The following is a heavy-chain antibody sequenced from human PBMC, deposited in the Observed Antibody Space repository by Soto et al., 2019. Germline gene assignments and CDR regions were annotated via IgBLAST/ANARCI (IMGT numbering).Heavy chain of an antibody. CDR1: GYTFTGYY. CDR2: INPNSGGT. J-gene: IGHJ6*02. D-gene: IGHD6-19*01. V-gene: IGHV1-2*04. CDR3: ARDMCPGYSSGWQLSHYYYYGMDV. Sequence: GASVKVSCKASGYTFTGYYMHWVRQATGQGLEWMGWINPNSGGTNYAQKFQGWVTMTRDTSISTAYKELSRLRSDDTAVYYCARDMCPGYSSGWQLSHYYYYGMDVWGQGTTVTVS.